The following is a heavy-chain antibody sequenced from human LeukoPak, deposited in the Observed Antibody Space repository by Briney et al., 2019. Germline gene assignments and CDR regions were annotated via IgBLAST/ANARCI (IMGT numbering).Heavy chain of an antibody. CDR3: ARSSGWYGVS. D-gene: IGHD6-19*01. CDR2: IDYSGGST. CDR1: GFTLSSYE. J-gene: IGHJ4*02. Sequence: GGSLRLSCTASGFTLSSYEMSWIRQAPGKGLEWVSSIDYSGGSTYYADSVKGRFTISRDNSKNTLYLQLNSLRGDDTAVYYCARSSGWYGVSWGQGTLVTVSS. V-gene: IGHV3-23*01.